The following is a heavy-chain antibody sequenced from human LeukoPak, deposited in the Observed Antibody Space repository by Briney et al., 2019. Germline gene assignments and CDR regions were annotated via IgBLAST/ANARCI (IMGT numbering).Heavy chain of an antibody. D-gene: IGHD4-17*01. V-gene: IGHV4-38-2*02. J-gene: IGHJ3*02. Sequence: SETLSLTCAVSGYSVSSGYYWGWIRQPPGKGLESIGSIYHSGSTYYNPSLKSRVTISVDTSKNQFSLKLSSVTAADTAVYYCARDDYGDPPGAFDIWGQGTMVTVSS. CDR2: IYHSGST. CDR1: GYSVSSGYY. CDR3: ARDDYGDPPGAFDI.